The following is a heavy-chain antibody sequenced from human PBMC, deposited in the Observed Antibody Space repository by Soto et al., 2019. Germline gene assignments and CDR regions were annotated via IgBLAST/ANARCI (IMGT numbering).Heavy chain of an antibody. V-gene: IGHV3-33*01. Sequence: GGSLRLSCAASGFTFSSYGMHWVRQAPGKGLEWVAVIWYDGSNKYYADSVKGRFTISRDNSKNTLYLQMNSLRAEDTAVYYCARAGLYSSSTADAFDIWGQGTMVTVS. CDR1: GFTFSSYG. J-gene: IGHJ3*02. CDR2: IWYDGSNK. CDR3: ARAGLYSSSTADAFDI. D-gene: IGHD6-6*01.